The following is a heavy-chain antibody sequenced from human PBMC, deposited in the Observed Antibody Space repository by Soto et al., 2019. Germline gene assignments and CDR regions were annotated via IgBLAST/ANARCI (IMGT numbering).Heavy chain of an antibody. D-gene: IGHD3-10*01. CDR2: IYNSGST. J-gene: IGHJ4*02. CDR1: GGSISSYY. Sequence: QVQLQESGPGLVKPSETLSLTCTVSGGSISSYYWTWIRQPPGKGLEWIGFIYNSGSTHYNPSLRSRVTIPVDTSKNQFSLELRSVTAADTAVYYCASMGYHYGSGSYPLDYWGQGTLVTVSS. V-gene: IGHV4-59*08. CDR3: ASMGYHYGSGSYPLDY.